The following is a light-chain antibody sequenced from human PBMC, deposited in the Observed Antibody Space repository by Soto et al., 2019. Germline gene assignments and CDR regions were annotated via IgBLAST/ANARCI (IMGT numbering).Light chain of an antibody. J-gene: IGLJ2*01. Sequence: QSVLTQPASVSGSPGQSITISCTGTSSDVGSYNLVSWYQQHPGKAPKLMIYEGSKRPSGVSNRFSGSMSGNTASLTISGLQAEDEADYYCCSNGVFGGGTQLTVL. CDR1: SSDVGSYNL. CDR2: EGS. CDR3: CSNGV. V-gene: IGLV2-23*01.